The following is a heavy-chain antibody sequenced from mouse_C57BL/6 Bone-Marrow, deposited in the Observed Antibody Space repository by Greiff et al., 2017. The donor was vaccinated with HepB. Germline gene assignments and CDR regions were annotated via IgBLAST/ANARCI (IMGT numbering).Heavy chain of an antibody. CDR3: TTIYYGSSYLYYAMDY. Sequence: EVQLQQSGAELVRPGASVKLSCTASGFNIKDDYMHWVKQRPEQGLEWIGWIDPENGDTEYASKFQGKATITADTSSNTAYLQLSSLTSEDTAVYYCTTIYYGSSYLYYAMDYWGQGTSVTVSS. CDR1: GFNIKDDY. D-gene: IGHD1-1*01. V-gene: IGHV14-4*01. CDR2: IDPENGDT. J-gene: IGHJ4*01.